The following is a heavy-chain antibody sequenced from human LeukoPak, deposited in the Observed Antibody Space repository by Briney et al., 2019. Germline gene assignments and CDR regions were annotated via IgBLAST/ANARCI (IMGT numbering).Heavy chain of an antibody. D-gene: IGHD3-10*01. V-gene: IGHV3-48*02. CDR1: GASFSDGRYY. Sequence: ETLSLPCTVSGASFSDGRYYWGWVRQAPGKGLEWVSYISSSSSTIYYADSVKGRFTISRDNAKNSLYLQMNSLRDEDTAVYYCARDMVRGVISLAYYFDYWGQGTLVTVSS. CDR2: ISSSSSTI. CDR3: ARDMVRGVISLAYYFDY. J-gene: IGHJ4*02.